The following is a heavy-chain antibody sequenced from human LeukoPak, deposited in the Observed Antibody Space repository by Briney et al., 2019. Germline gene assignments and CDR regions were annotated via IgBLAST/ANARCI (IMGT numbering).Heavy chain of an antibody. V-gene: IGHV5-51*01. CDR1: GFSFTNYW. D-gene: IGHD2-15*01. CDR2: IHPGDSST. J-gene: IGHJ4*02. Sequence: GESLKISCKGSGFSFTNYWIAWVRQMPGKGPEWMGIIHPGDSSTRYSPSLQGQVTILSDKSINTAYLQWSSLKASDTAMYYCARRQCSGGSCYYFDSWGQGTLVTVSS. CDR3: ARRQCSGGSCYYFDS.